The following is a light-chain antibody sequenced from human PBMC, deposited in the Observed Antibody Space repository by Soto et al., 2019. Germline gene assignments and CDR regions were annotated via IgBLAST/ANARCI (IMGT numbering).Light chain of an antibody. CDR1: SSDVGGYNY. V-gene: IGLV2-14*01. CDR2: EVS. Sequence: QSVLTQPASVSGSPGQSITISCTGTSSDVGGYNYVSWYQLHPGKAPKLIIYEVSHRPSGASNHFSGYKSGNTASLTISGLQAEDEDDYYCSSYTSTSTPCVFGTGTKLTVL. J-gene: IGLJ1*01. CDR3: SSYTSTSTPCV.